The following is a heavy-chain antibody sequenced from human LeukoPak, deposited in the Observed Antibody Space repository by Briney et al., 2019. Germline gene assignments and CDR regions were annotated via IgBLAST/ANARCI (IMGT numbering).Heavy chain of an antibody. CDR1: GFTFSSYA. V-gene: IGHV3-23*01. D-gene: IGHD5-12*01. CDR3: AEGRSGYDYFDY. Sequence: PGGSLRLSCAASGFTFSSYAMSWVRQAPGKGLEWVSAISGSGRSTYYADSVKGRFTISRDNSKNTLYLQMNSLRAEDTAVYYCAEGRSGYDYFDYWGQGALVTVSS. CDR2: ISGSGRST. J-gene: IGHJ4*02.